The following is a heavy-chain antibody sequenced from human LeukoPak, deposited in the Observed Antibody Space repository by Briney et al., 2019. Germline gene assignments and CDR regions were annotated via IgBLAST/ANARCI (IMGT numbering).Heavy chain of an antibody. V-gene: IGHV3-23*01. CDR1: GFTFSSYA. CDR3: AKDRGSSWYNWFDP. CDR2: ISGSGGKT. Sequence: GGSLRLSCAASGFTFSSYAMTWVRQAPGKGLEWVSVISGSGGKTHYADSVKGRLTISRDNSKNTLYLQMNSLRAEDTAVYYCAKDRGSSWYNWFDPWGQGTLVTVSS. J-gene: IGHJ5*02. D-gene: IGHD6-13*01.